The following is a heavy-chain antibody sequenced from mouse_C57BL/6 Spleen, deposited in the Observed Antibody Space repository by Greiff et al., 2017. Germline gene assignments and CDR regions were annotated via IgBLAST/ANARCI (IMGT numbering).Heavy chain of an antibody. J-gene: IGHJ2*01. CDR2: IDPETGGT. CDR3: TRIYGSSLYCFDY. D-gene: IGHD1-1*01. Sequence: QVQLQQSGAELVRPGASVTLSCKASGYTFTDYEMHWVKQTPVHGLEWIGAIDPETGGTAYNQKFKGKAILTADKSSSTAYMELRSLTSEDSAVYYCTRIYGSSLYCFDYWGQGTTLTVSS. CDR1: GYTFTDYE. V-gene: IGHV1-15*01.